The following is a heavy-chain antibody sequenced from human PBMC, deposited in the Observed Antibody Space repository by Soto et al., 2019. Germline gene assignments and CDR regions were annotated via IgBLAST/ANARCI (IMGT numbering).Heavy chain of an antibody. J-gene: IGHJ4*02. CDR2: ISTYNGKT. CDR1: GYTFTNHD. Sequence: QVQLVQCGAEVKKPGASVKVSCKASGYTFTNHDISWVRQAPGQGLEWVAWISTYNGKTNYAQKLQGRVTMTTDTSTSTAYMELRSLTSDDTAVYYCARGGAAAGYDYWGQGTLVTVSS. CDR3: ARGGAAAGYDY. D-gene: IGHD6-13*01. V-gene: IGHV1-18*01.